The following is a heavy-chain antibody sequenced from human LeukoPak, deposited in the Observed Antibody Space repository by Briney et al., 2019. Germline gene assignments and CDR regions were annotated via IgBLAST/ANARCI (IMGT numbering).Heavy chain of an antibody. D-gene: IGHD3-22*01. CDR1: GGSFSGYY. Sequence: SETLSLTCAVYGGSFSGYYWSWIRQPPGKGLEWIGEINHSGSTNYNPSLKSRVTISVDTSKNQFSLKLSSVTAADTAVYYCARDRRWHDSRAFCDYWGQGTLVTVSS. J-gene: IGHJ4*02. V-gene: IGHV4-34*01. CDR2: INHSGST. CDR3: ARDRRWHDSRAFCDY.